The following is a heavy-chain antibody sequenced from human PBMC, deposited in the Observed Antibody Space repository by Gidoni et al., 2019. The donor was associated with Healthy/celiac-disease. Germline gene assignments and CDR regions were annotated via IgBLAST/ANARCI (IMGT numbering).Heavy chain of an antibody. CDR3: ARVMTTVTYSNELFDAFDI. CDR2: ISYDGSNK. CDR1: GFTFSSYA. J-gene: IGHJ3*02. D-gene: IGHD4-17*01. V-gene: IGHV3-30-3*01. Sequence: QVQLVESGGGVVQPGRSLRLSCAASGFTFSSYAMHWVRQAPGKGLEWVAVISYDGSNKYYADSVKGRFTISRDNSKNTLYLQMNSLRAEDTAVYYCARVMTTVTYSNELFDAFDIWGQGTMVTVSS.